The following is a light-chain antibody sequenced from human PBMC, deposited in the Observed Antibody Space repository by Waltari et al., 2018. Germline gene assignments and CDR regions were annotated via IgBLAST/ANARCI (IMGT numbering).Light chain of an antibody. CDR2: HSS. Sequence: IVLTQSPGTLSLSPGERATLSCRASQSIGIYLAWDQQKHGQAPRLLMYHSSTRATGIPALFMCNVSGTDFSLTFSILKPGDFAVYYCQKYESLPATFGQGTKVEIK. J-gene: IGKJ1*01. CDR1: QSIGIY. CDR3: QKYESLPAT. V-gene: IGKV3-20*01.